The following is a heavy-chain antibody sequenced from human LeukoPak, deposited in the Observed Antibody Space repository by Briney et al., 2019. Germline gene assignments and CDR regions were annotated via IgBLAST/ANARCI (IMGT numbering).Heavy chain of an antibody. V-gene: IGHV3-30*18. Sequence: QPGGSLRLSCAASGFTFSSYGMHWVRQAPGKGLEWVAVISYDGSNKYYVDSVKGRFSISRDNSKNTLYLQMNSLRAEDTAVYYCAKLGGSSPTGDAFDIWGQGTMVTVSS. CDR1: GFTFSSYG. J-gene: IGHJ3*02. D-gene: IGHD6-13*01. CDR2: ISYDGSNK. CDR3: AKLGGSSPTGDAFDI.